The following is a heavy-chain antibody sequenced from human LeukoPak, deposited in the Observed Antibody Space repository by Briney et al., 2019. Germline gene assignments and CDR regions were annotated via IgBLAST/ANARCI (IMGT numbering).Heavy chain of an antibody. CDR1: GGSISSYY. J-gene: IGHJ5*02. CDR2: IYYSGST. V-gene: IGHV4-59*08. Sequence: PSETLSLTCTVSGGSISSYYWTWIRQPPGKGLEWIGYIYYSGSTNYNPSLKSRVTISVDTSKNQFSLKLSSVTAADTAVYYCARQDGDYRNWFDPWGQGTLVTVSS. CDR3: ARQDGDYRNWFDP. D-gene: IGHD4-17*01.